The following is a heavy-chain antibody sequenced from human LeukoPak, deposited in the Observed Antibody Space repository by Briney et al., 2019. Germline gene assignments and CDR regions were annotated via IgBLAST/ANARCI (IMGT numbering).Heavy chain of an antibody. V-gene: IGHV3-13*01. J-gene: IGHJ5*02. D-gene: IGHD1-7*01. CDR3: ARGGELGFDP. CDR2: IATAGDT. CDR1: GFTFSSYD. Sequence: GGSLRLSCAAPGFTFSSYDMHWVRQGIGKGLEWVSGIATAGDTFYAGSVKGRFTISRENGKKSLYLQMNDLRAGDTAVYYCARGGELGFDPWGQGALVTVSS.